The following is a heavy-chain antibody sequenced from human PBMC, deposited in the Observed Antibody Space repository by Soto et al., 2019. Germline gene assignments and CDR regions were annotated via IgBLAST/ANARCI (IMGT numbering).Heavy chain of an antibody. V-gene: IGHV4-34*01. CDR1: GGSFSGYY. D-gene: IGHD2-8*02. Sequence: QVQLQQWGAGLLNPSETLSLTCAVYGGSFSGYYWTWIRQPPGTGLEWIGEINHSGSTNYNPSLKSRVTISVDTSKTQFSLTLTSVTAADTAVYYCARDKITGLFDYWGQGTLVTVSS. J-gene: IGHJ4*02. CDR2: INHSGST. CDR3: ARDKITGLFDY.